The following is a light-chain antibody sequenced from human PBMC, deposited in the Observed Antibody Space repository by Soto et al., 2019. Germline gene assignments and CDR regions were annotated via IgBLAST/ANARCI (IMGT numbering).Light chain of an antibody. CDR3: AVWDDRRRGGT. J-gene: IGLJ3*02. Sequence: QSVLTQPPSAAGTPGQRITISGSGSSSNIGSNSVNWYRQFPGTAPNLIIYTNDQRPSGVPDRFSGSKSGTSASLDISGLQSEDEADYYCAVWDDRRRGGTFGGGTKLTVL. V-gene: IGLV1-44*01. CDR1: SSNIGSNS. CDR2: TND.